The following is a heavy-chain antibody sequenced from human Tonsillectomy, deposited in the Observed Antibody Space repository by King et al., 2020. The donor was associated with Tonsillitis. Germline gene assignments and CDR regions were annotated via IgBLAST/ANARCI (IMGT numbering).Heavy chain of an antibody. CDR2: ISGSGGNT. V-gene: IGHV3-23*04. CDR3: AKTNYDFWSGFTAGAFDV. D-gene: IGHD3-3*01. Sequence: VQLVESGGGLVQPGGSLRLSCAASGFTFNDYAMSWVRQAPGKGLAWVSTISGSGGNTYYADSVKGRFTISRDNSKNTLYLQVNSLRAEDTAIYYCAKTNYDFWSGFTAGAFDVWGQGAMVTVSS. J-gene: IGHJ3*01. CDR1: GFTFNDYA.